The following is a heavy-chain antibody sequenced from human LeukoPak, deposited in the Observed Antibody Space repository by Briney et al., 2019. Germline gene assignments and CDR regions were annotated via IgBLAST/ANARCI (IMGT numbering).Heavy chain of an antibody. D-gene: IGHD2-2*01. CDR2: INHSGST. CDR3: AIHIVVVPAARKKNWFDP. V-gene: IGHV4-34*01. Sequence: SETLSLTCAVYGGSFSGYYWSWIRQPPGKGLEWIGEINHSGSTNYNPSLKSRVTISVDTSKNQFSLKLSSVTAADTAVYYCAIHIVVVPAARKKNWFDPWGQGTLVTVSS. J-gene: IGHJ5*02. CDR1: GGSFSGYY.